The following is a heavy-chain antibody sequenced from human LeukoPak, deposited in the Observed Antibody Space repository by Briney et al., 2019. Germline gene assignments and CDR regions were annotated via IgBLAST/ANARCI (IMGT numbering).Heavy chain of an antibody. V-gene: IGHV3-23*01. CDR1: GFTFSNYA. D-gene: IGHD3-22*01. J-gene: IGHJ3*02. Sequence: QPGGSLRLSCAASGFTFSNYAMAWVRQAPGKGLEWVSGISGTGTSTYHADSVKGRFTISRDNSKNTLYVQMNSLRADDTAVYYCAKGLTMMKVVPDAFDIWGQGTVVTVSS. CDR2: ISGTGTST. CDR3: AKGLTMMKVVPDAFDI.